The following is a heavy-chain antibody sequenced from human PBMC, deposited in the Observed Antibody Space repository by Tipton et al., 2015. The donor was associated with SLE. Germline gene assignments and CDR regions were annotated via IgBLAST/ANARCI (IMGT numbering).Heavy chain of an antibody. V-gene: IGHV4-59*08. CDR1: GGSMSSYY. CDR2: IYYSGST. Sequence: TLSLTCTVSGGSMSSYYWSWIRQPPGKGLEWIGYIYYSGSTNYNPSLKSRVTISVDTSKNQFSLKLSSVTAADTAVYYCARHDGYDILTGMWIAGYAMDVWGQGTTVTVSS. J-gene: IGHJ6*02. D-gene: IGHD3-9*01. CDR3: ARHDGYDILTGMWIAGYAMDV.